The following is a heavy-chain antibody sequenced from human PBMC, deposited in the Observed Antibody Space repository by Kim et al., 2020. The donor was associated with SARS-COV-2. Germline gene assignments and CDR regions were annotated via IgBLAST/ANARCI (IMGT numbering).Heavy chain of an antibody. J-gene: IGHJ3*02. D-gene: IGHD5-18*01. Sequence: ADSVKGRFTISRDNAKNSLYLQMNSLRAEDTALYYCAKDSSYGPNDAFDIWGQGTMVTVSS. CDR3: AKDSSYGPNDAFDI. V-gene: IGHV3-9*01.